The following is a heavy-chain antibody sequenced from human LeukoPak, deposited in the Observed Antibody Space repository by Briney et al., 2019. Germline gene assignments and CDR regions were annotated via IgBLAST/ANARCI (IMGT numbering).Heavy chain of an antibody. CDR1: GFTFSSYS. D-gene: IGHD3-22*01. J-gene: IGHJ4*02. Sequence: GGSLRLSCAASGFTFSSYSMNWVRQAPGKGPEWVSSISSSSYIYYADSVKGRFTISRDNAKNSLYLQMNSLRAEDTAVYYCARAFDSSGYDYWGQGTLVTVSS. CDR3: ARAFDSSGYDY. V-gene: IGHV3-21*01. CDR2: ISSSSYI.